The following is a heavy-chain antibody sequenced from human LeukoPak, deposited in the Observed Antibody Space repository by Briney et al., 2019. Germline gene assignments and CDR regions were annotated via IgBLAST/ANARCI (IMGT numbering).Heavy chain of an antibody. CDR1: GFTFSSYA. Sequence: PGRSLRLSCAASGFTFSSYAMHWVRQAPGKGLEWVAVISYDGSNKYYADSVKGRFTISRDNSKNTLYLQMSSLRAEDTAIYFCARAAYYRFDYWGQGTLVTVSS. J-gene: IGHJ4*02. D-gene: IGHD1-26*01. CDR3: ARAAYYRFDY. V-gene: IGHV3-30-3*01. CDR2: ISYDGSNK.